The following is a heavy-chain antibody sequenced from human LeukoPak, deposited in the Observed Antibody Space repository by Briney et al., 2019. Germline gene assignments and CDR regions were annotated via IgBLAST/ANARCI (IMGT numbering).Heavy chain of an antibody. V-gene: IGHV3-66*01. J-gene: IGHJ4*02. CDR2: IYRGGGT. Sequence: GGSLRLSCAASGFTVSSNYMSWVRQAPGKGLEWVSVIYRGGGTYYADSVKRRFTISRDNSKNTVYLQMNSLRAEDTAVYYCARVGLVGATQRYYFDFWGQGTLVTVSS. CDR3: ARVGLVGATQRYYFDF. D-gene: IGHD1-26*01. CDR1: GFTVSSNY.